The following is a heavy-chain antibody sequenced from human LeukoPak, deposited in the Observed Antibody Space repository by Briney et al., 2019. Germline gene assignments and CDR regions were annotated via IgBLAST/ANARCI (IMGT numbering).Heavy chain of an antibody. V-gene: IGHV4-30-4*01. CDR1: GGSISSGDYY. CDR2: IYYSGSA. D-gene: IGHD3-10*01. J-gene: IGHJ4*02. CDR3: ARAIASSGSRLFDY. Sequence: SQTLSLTCTVSGGSISSGDYYWSWIRQPPGKGLEWIAYIYYSGSAFYNPSLKSRVTISQDTSKNQFSLKLSSLTAADTAMYYCARAIASSGSRLFDYWGQGTLATVSS.